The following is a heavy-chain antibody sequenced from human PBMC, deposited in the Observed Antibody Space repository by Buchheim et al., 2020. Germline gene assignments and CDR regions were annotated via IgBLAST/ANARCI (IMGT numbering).Heavy chain of an antibody. V-gene: IGHV4-39*01. Sequence: QLQLQESGPGLVKPSETLSLTCTVSGGSISSSSYYWGWIRQPPGKGLEWIGSIYYSGSTYYNPSLKSRVTISVDTSRNQFSLKLSSVTAADTAVYYCARHSPGIAAAALDYWGQGTL. CDR3: ARHSPGIAAAALDY. D-gene: IGHD6-13*01. J-gene: IGHJ4*02. CDR2: IYYSGST. CDR1: GGSISSSSYY.